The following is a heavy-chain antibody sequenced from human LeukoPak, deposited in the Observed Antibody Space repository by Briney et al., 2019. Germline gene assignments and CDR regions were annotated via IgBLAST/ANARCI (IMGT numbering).Heavy chain of an antibody. V-gene: IGHV1-69*13. CDR3: ARDGWLQLHAFDI. CDR1: GGTFSSYG. J-gene: IGHJ3*02. D-gene: IGHD5-24*01. Sequence: SSVKVSCKASGGTFSSYGISWVRQAPGQGLEWMGGIIPIFGRAKYAQKFQGRVTITADESTSTAYMEVNSLRSEDTAVYYCARDGWLQLHAFDIWGQGTMVTVSS. CDR2: IIPIFGRA.